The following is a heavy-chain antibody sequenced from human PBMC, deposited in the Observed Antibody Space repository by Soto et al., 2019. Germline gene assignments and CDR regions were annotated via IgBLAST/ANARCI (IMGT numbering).Heavy chain of an antibody. Sequence: ASVKVSCRDSGYTFTSYGISWVRQAPGQGLEWMGWISAYNGNTNYAQKLQGRVTMTTDTSTSTAYMELRSLRSDDTAVYYCARDRSHYDFWSGYLNSGNWFDPWGQGTLVTVSS. D-gene: IGHD3-3*01. J-gene: IGHJ5*02. CDR1: GYTFTSYG. CDR2: ISAYNGNT. CDR3: ARDRSHYDFWSGYLNSGNWFDP. V-gene: IGHV1-18*01.